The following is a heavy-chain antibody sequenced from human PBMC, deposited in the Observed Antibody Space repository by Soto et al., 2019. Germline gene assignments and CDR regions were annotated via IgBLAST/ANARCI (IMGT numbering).Heavy chain of an antibody. V-gene: IGHV3-30*18. CDR1: GFTFSSYG. J-gene: IGHJ6*02. Sequence: GGSLRLSCAASGFTFSSYGMHWVRQAPGKGLEWVAVISYDGSNKYYADSVNGRFTISRDNSKNTLYLQMNSLRAEDTAVYYCAKDRTGTTLYYYGMDVWGQGTTVTVSS. D-gene: IGHD1-1*01. CDR3: AKDRTGTTLYYYGMDV. CDR2: ISYDGSNK.